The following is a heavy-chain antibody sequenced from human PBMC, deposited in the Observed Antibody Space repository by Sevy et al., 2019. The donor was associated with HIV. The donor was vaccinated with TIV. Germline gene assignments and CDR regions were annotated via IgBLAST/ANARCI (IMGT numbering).Heavy chain of an antibody. CDR3: ARDAGLVPAASVYYYYYYMDV. V-gene: IGHV1-18*01. D-gene: IGHD2-2*01. CDR2: SSAYNGNT. Sequence: ASVKVSCKASGYTFTSYGISWVRQAPGQGLEWMGWSSAYNGNTNYAQQLQGRVTMTTDTSTSTAYMGLRSLRSDDTAVNYCARDAGLVPAASVYYYYYYMDVWGKGTTVTVSS. J-gene: IGHJ6*03. CDR1: GYTFTSYG.